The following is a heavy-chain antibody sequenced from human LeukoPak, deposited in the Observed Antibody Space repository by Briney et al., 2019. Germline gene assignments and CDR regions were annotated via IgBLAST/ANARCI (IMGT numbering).Heavy chain of an antibody. Sequence: GASVKVSCKASGGTFSSYAISWVRQAPGQGLEWMGRIIPILGIANYAQKLQGRVTITADKSTSTAYMELSSLRSEDTAVYYCARGIGYSYGYFDYWGQGTLVTVSS. CDR1: GGTFSSYA. J-gene: IGHJ4*02. CDR2: IIPILGIA. D-gene: IGHD5-18*01. CDR3: ARGIGYSYGYFDY. V-gene: IGHV1-69*04.